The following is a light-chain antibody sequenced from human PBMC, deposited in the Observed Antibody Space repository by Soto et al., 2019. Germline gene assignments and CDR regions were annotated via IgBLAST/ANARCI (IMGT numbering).Light chain of an antibody. CDR1: QSISSW. Sequence: DIQMTQSPATLSSSLGDRLSITCLASQSISSWLAWYQQKPGKAPKLLIYDASSLESGVPSRFSGSGSGTEFTLTISSLQPDDFATYYCQQYNSYSLTFGGGTKVDI. CDR2: DAS. V-gene: IGKV1-5*01. CDR3: QQYNSYSLT. J-gene: IGKJ4*01.